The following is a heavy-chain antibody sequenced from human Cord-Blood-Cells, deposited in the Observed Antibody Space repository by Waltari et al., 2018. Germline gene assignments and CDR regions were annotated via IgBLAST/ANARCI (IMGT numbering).Heavy chain of an antibody. V-gene: IGHV3-15*01. CDR2: IKSKTDGGTT. CDR1: GFTFSNAW. CDR3: TTVNLGYCSSTSCYDRDYYYYYYMDV. Sequence: EVQLVESGGGLVKPGGSLRLSCAASGFTFSNAWMSWVRQVPGKGLEWDGRIKSKTDGGTTDYAAPVKGRFTISRDDSKNTLYLQMNSLKTEDTAVYYCTTVNLGYCSSTSCYDRDYYYYYYMDVWGKGTTVTVSS. D-gene: IGHD2-2*01. J-gene: IGHJ6*03.